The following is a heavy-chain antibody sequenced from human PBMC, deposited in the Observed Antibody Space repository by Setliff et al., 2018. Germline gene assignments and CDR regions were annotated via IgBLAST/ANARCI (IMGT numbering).Heavy chain of an antibody. Sequence: SETLSLTCTVSGASISSGSYYWSWIRQPAGKGLEWLGRIYTSGTTNYSPSFKSRVTISADTSKNQISLKLSSVTAADTAVYFCARELWAFDPWGQGTLVTVSS. D-gene: IGHD3-16*01. CDR2: IYTSGTT. J-gene: IGHJ5*02. CDR1: GASISSGSYY. CDR3: ARELWAFDP. V-gene: IGHV4-61*02.